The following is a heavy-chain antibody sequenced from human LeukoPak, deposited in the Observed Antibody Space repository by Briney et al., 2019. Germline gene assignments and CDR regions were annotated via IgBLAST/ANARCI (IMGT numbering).Heavy chain of an antibody. D-gene: IGHD6-13*01. CDR2: ISYDGSDK. Sequence: RTGESLRLSCEASGFTFNTYAMHWVRQPPGKGLEWVALISYDGSDKIYTDSVKGRFTISRDNSESTLYLQMDSLRGDDAAVYYCAKAVGRISWSFDYWGQGALVTVSS. V-gene: IGHV3-30*18. J-gene: IGHJ4*02. CDR3: AKAVGRISWSFDY. CDR1: GFTFNTYA.